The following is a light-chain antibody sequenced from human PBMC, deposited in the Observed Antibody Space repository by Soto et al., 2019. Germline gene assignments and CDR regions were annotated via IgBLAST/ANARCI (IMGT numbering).Light chain of an antibody. CDR3: QQRSNWPRT. J-gene: IGKJ1*01. V-gene: IGKV3D-20*02. CDR1: QSVSSSY. Sequence: EIVLTQSPGTLSLSPGERATLSCRASQSVSSSYLAWYQQKPGQAPRLLIYDASNRATGVPARFSGSGSGTDFTLTISSPEPEDFAVYYCQQRSNWPRTFGQGTKVDIK. CDR2: DAS.